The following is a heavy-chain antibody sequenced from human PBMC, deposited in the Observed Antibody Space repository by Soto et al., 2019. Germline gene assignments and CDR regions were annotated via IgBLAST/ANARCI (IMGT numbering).Heavy chain of an antibody. CDR3: AKDRDRSGWPYGMDV. Sequence: PGGSLRLSCAASGFTFSSYGVHWVRQAPGKGLEWVAVISYDGSNKYYADSVKGRFTISRDNSKNTLYLQMNSLRAEDTAVYYCAKDRDRSGWPYGMDVWGQGTTVTVSS. CDR1: GFTFSSYG. D-gene: IGHD6-19*01. J-gene: IGHJ6*02. V-gene: IGHV3-30*18. CDR2: ISYDGSNK.